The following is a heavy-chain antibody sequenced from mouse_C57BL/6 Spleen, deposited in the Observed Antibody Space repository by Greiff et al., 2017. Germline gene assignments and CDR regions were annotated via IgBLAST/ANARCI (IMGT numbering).Heavy chain of an antibody. CDR3: ARSDGNYDYCDY. D-gene: IGHD2-1*01. J-gene: IGHJ2*01. V-gene: IGHV1-26*01. CDR1: GYTFTDYY. CDR2: INPNNGGT. Sequence: VQLQQSGPELVKPGASVKISCKASGYTFTDYYMNWVKQSHGKSLEWIGDINPNNGGTSYNQKFKGKATLTVDKSSSTAYMELRSLTSEDSAVYYCARSDGNYDYCDYWGQGTTLTVSS.